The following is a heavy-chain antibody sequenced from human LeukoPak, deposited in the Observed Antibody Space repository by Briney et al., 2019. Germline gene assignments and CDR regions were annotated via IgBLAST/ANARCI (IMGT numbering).Heavy chain of an antibody. CDR2: IVVGSGNT. Sequence: SVRVSCKASGFTFTISAVQWVRQARGQRPEWIGWIVVGSGNTNYAQKFQGRVTITRDMSTSTAYMELSSLRSEDTAVYYCAAPNYYYDSSGPPETFDYWGQGTLVTVSS. J-gene: IGHJ4*02. D-gene: IGHD3-22*01. CDR1: GFTFTISA. CDR3: AAPNYYYDSSGPPETFDY. V-gene: IGHV1-58*01.